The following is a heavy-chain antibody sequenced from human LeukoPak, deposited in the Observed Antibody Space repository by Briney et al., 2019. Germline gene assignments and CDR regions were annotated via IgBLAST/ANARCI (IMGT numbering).Heavy chain of an antibody. CDR2: IHIGGTT. Sequence: GGSLRLSCEASGFTDNSHFMGWVRQAPGKGLEWVSLIHIGGTTHYADSVQGRFTISRDSLKNTLFLQMNSLRDEDTAVYYCARDRGSDWGQGTLVTVSS. V-gene: IGHV3-53*01. CDR3: ARDRGSD. D-gene: IGHD2-15*01. CDR1: GFTDNSHF. J-gene: IGHJ4*02.